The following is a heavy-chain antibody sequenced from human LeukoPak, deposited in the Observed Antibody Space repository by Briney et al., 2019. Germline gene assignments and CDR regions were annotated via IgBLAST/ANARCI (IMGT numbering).Heavy chain of an antibody. D-gene: IGHD6-6*01. CDR3: AKGDTSSSPHFDGFDI. V-gene: IGHV3-23*01. J-gene: IGHJ3*02. CDR2: ISGGGVST. CDR1: GFIFSSYA. Sequence: AGGSLRLSCAASGFIFSSYAMNWVRRAPEKGLEWVSGISGGGVSTYYADSVKGRFTISRDNSKNTLYLQMNSLRAEDAAVYYCAKGDTSSSPHFDGFDIWGQGTMVSVSS.